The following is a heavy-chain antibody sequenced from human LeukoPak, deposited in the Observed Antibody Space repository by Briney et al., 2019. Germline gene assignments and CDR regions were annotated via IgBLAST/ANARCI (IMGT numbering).Heavy chain of an antibody. CDR1: GYSISSGYY. CDR2: IYHSGST. Sequence: SETLSLTCTVSGYSISSGYYWGWIRQPPGKGLEWIGSIYHSGSTYYNPSLKSRVTISVDTSKNQFSMKLSSVSAADTAVYYCVRLPTFHYYESSGIPDYWGQGTLVTVSS. D-gene: IGHD3-22*01. J-gene: IGHJ4*02. CDR3: VRLPTFHYYESSGIPDY. V-gene: IGHV4-38-2*02.